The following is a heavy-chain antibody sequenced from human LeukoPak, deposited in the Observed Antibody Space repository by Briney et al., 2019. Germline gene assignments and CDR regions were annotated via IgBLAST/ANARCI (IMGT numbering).Heavy chain of an antibody. V-gene: IGHV3-23*01. Sequence: GGSLRLSCAASGFTLSSHSMSWARQPPAKGLEWVSAISGSGGSTNYADSVKGRFTISRDNSKNTLYLQMNSLRAEDTAVYYCAKGRYTVYGFDIWGQGTMVTVSS. CDR1: GFTLSSHS. D-gene: IGHD3-10*01. CDR3: AKGRYTVYGFDI. CDR2: ISGSGGST. J-gene: IGHJ3*02.